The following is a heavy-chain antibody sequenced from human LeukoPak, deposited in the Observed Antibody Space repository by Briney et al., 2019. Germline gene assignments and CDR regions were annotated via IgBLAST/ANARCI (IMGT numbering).Heavy chain of an antibody. J-gene: IGHJ5*02. CDR2: IYTSGST. Sequence: PSETLSLTCTVSGGSISSGSYYWSWIRQPAGKGLEWIGRIYTSGSTNYNPSLKSRVTISVDTSKNQFSLKLSSVTAADTAVYYCARVPGPNWFDPWGQGTLVTVSS. CDR3: ARVPGPNWFDP. V-gene: IGHV4-61*02. CDR1: GGSISSGSYY.